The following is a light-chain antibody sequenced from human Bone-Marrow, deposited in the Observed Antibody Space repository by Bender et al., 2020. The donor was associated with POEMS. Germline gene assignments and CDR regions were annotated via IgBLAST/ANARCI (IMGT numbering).Light chain of an antibody. CDR3: CSYTTSFSLK. CDR2: DVD. V-gene: IGLV2-14*03. J-gene: IGLJ3*02. Sequence: QSALTQPASVSGSPGQSITISCTGTSSDIGDYNYVSWYQQHPGKAPKLIIYDVDSWPSGVSTRFSGSKSGNTASLTISGLQPEDEGDYYCCSYTTSFSLKFGGGTKVTVL. CDR1: SSDIGDYNY.